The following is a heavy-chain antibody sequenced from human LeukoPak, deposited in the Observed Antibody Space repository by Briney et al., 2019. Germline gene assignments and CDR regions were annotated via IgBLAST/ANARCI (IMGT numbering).Heavy chain of an antibody. CDR3: ARTGSSGYYYYAFDI. CDR1: GCTFRSYE. CDR2: INPSGGSS. J-gene: IGHJ3*02. Sequence: SVKVSCKASGCTFRSYEISWVRQAPGQGLEWVGIINPSGGSSSYAQKFQGRVTMTRDTSTSTVYMELSSLRSEDTAVYYCARTGSSGYYYYAFDIWGQGAMVTVSS. D-gene: IGHD3-22*01. V-gene: IGHV1-46*01.